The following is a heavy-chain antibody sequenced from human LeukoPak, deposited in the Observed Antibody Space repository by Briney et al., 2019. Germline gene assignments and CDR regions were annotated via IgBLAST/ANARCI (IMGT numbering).Heavy chain of an antibody. J-gene: IGHJ5*02. CDR3: ARDRLQLQS. CDR2: IYYTGNT. Sequence: SETLSLTCTVSGGSISNYYWNWIRQPLGKGLEWIGYIYYTGNTNYNPSLKSRVTISVDTSKNQFSLKLSSVTAADTAVYYCARDRLQLQSWGQGTLVTVSS. D-gene: IGHD1-1*01. V-gene: IGHV4-59*01. CDR1: GGSISNYY.